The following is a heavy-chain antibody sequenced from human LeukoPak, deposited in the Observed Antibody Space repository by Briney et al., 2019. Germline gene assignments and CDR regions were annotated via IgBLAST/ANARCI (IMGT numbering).Heavy chain of an antibody. D-gene: IGHD6-19*01. CDR2: INAGNGNT. Sequence: ASVKVSCKASGYTFTSYGISWVRQAPGQRLEWMGWINAGNGNTKHSQEFQGRVTFTRDTSASTAYMELSSLRSEDTAVYFCARAVSPRTLSTSIAVAGTRGLTFDYWGQGTLVTISS. CDR1: GYTFTSYG. V-gene: IGHV1-3*01. J-gene: IGHJ4*02. CDR3: ARAVSPRTLSTSIAVAGTRGLTFDY.